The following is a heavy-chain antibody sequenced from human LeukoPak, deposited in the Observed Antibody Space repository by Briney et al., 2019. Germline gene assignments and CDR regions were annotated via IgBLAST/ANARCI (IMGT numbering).Heavy chain of an antibody. J-gene: IGHJ6*02. V-gene: IGHV1-69*04. CDR1: GGTFSSYA. Sequence: SVKVSCKASGGTFSSYAISWVRQAPGQGLEWMGRIIPILGIANYAQKFQGRVTITADKSTSTAYMELSSLRSEDTAVYYCARDLADYYGSGSYSLSYYYGMDVWGQGTTVTVSS. D-gene: IGHD3-10*01. CDR3: ARDLADYYGSGSYSLSYYYGMDV. CDR2: IIPILGIA.